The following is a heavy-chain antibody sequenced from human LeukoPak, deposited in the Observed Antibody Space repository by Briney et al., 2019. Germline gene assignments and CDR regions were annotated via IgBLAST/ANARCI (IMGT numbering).Heavy chain of an antibody. CDR3: AKYAYNWNPPDGFDM. CDR1: RFSFSDYD. V-gene: IGHV3-30*18. D-gene: IGHD1-1*01. CDR2: ISSDGSRK. Sequence: PGGSLRLSCRASRFSFSDYDMQWVRQAPGKGLEWVAVISSDGSRKHYGDSVKGRFTSSRDNSESTLFLQMNSLRPDDTSVYFCAKYAYNWNPPDGFDMWGQGTMVIVSS. J-gene: IGHJ3*02.